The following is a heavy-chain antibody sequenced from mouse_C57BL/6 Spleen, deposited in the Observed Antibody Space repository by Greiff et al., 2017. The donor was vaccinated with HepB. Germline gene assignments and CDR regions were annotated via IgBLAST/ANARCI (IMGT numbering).Heavy chain of an antibody. CDR3: ARDHYYGSSYPFAY. V-gene: IGHV7-1*01. J-gene: IGHJ3*01. CDR1: GFTFSDFY. D-gene: IGHD1-1*01. CDR2: SRNKANDYTT. Sequence: EVQGVESGGGLVQSGRSLRLSCATSGFTFSDFYMEWVRQAPGKGLEWIAASRNKANDYTTEYSASVKGRFIVSRDTSQSILYLQMNALRAEDTAIYYCARDHYYGSSYPFAYWGQGTLVTVSA.